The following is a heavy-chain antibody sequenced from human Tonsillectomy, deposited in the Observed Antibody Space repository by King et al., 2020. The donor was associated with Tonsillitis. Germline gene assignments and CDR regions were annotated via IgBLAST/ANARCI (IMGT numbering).Heavy chain of an antibody. CDR2: IYTGGTT. V-gene: IGHV3-53*04. J-gene: IGHJ6*03. CDR1: GFTVSNNY. Sequence: VQLVESGGGLVQPGGFLRLSCAASGFTVSNNYMSWVRQAPGKGLEWVSVIYTGGTTYYADSVKGRFTISRHNSKNTLYLQMNSLRAEDTAVYYCARDRGRAYDFGYMDVWGKGTTVTVSS. CDR3: ARDRGRAYDFGYMDV. D-gene: IGHD3-3*01.